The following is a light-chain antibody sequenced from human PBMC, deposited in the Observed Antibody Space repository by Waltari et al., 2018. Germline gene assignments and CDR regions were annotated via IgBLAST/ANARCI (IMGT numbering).Light chain of an antibody. V-gene: IGLV2-23*02. J-gene: IGLJ3*02. CDR2: DVS. CDR3: CSYAGNYVWV. Sequence: QSALTQPAAVSGSPGQSVTISCIGASSDIGRYDIVSWYQQHPGNAPKLVISDVSKRPSGVSDRFSGSKSGDTASLTISGLQFDDEADYYCCSYAGNYVWVFGGGTRLTVL. CDR1: SSDIGRYDI.